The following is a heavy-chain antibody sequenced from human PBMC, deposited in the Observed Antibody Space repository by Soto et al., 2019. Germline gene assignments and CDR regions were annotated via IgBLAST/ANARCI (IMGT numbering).Heavy chain of an antibody. CDR1: GYTFTSYG. CDR3: ATLTPYNWNYGRHIAFAI. J-gene: IGHJ3*02. Sequence: ASVKVSCKASGYTFTSYGISWVRQAPGQGLEWMGWISAYNGNTNYAQKLQGRVTMTTDTSTSTAYMELRSLRSDDTAVYYCATLTPYNWNYGRHIAFAIWGQGTMVTVSS. V-gene: IGHV1-18*01. D-gene: IGHD1-7*01. CDR2: ISAYNGNT.